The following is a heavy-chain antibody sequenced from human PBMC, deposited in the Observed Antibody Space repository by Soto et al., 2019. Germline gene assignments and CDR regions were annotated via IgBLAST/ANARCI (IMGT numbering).Heavy chain of an antibody. CDR3: ARELDIVVVPSAISY. CDR2: ISGSNGRT. CDR1: GFTFRTYA. V-gene: IGHV3-23*01. J-gene: IGHJ4*02. Sequence: EVQLLESGGGLVQPGGSLRLSCAASGFTFRTYAMNWVRQAPGKGLEWVSTISGSNGRTYYADSVKGLFTISRDNSKDTLFLQMNSLRAEDTAIYYCARELDIVVVPSAISYWGQGTLVTVSS. D-gene: IGHD2-2*02.